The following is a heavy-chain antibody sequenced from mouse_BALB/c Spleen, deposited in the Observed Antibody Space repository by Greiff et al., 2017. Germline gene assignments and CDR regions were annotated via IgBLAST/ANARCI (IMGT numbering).Heavy chain of an antibody. D-gene: IGHD2-4*01. J-gene: IGHJ4*01. V-gene: IGHV1-26*01. CDR2: INPYNGGT. Sequence: LVEPGASMKISCKASGYSFTGYTMNWVKQSHGKNLEWIGLINPYNGGTSYNQKFKGKATLTVDKSSSTAYMELLSLTSEDSAVYYCARRAYGDYDGAMDYWGQGTSVTVSS. CDR1: GYSFTGYT. CDR3: ARRAYGDYDGAMDY.